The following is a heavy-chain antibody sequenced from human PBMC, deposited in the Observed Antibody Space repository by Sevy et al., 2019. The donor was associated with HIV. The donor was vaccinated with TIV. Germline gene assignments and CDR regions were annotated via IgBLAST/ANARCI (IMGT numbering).Heavy chain of an antibody. Sequence: GSLRLSCTVSGGSISSYYWSWIRQPPGKGLEWIGYIYYSGSTNYNPSLKSRVTISVDTSKNQSSLKLSSVTAADTAVYYCARGSRAYCGGDCYGSLAKALTIDYWGQGTLVTVSS. CDR2: IYYSGST. J-gene: IGHJ4*02. CDR1: GGSISSYY. CDR3: ARGSRAYCGGDCYGSLAKALTIDY. V-gene: IGHV4-59*01. D-gene: IGHD2-21*01.